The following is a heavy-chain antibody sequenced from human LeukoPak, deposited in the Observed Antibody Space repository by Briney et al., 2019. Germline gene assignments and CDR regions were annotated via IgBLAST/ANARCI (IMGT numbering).Heavy chain of an antibody. Sequence: SETLSLTCTVSGGSISSYYWSWIRQPPGKGLEWIGYIYYSGSTYYNPSLKSRVIISVDTSKNQFSLKLSSVTDTAVYYCARARRDGYNYFDYWGQGALVTVSS. D-gene: IGHD5-24*01. J-gene: IGHJ4*02. CDR3: ARARRDGYNYFDY. V-gene: IGHV4-59*01. CDR1: GGSISSYY. CDR2: IYYSGST.